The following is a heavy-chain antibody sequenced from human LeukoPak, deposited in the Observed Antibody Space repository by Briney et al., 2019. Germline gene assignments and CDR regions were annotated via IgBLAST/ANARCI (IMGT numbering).Heavy chain of an antibody. J-gene: IGHJ2*01. V-gene: IGHV1-8*01. CDR2: MNPTSGYT. CDR3: ARMRGYSLGYWYLDL. CDR1: EYTFTSYD. Sequence: ASVKVSCKAAEYTFTSYDINWVRQATGQGLEWMGWMNPTSGYTGYTQKFQGRVTMTRDTSISTAYMELSSLRSDDTAVYYCARMRGYSLGYWYLDLWGRGTLVTVSS. D-gene: IGHD5-18*01.